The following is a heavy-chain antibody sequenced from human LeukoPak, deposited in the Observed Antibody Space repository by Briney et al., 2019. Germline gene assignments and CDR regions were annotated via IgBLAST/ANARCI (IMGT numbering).Heavy chain of an antibody. Sequence: GGSLRLSCAASGFTFSSYAMSRVRQAPGKGLEWVSAISGSGGSTYYADSVKGRFTISRDNSKNTLYLQMNSLRAEDTAVYYCAKSTISGHYYFDYWGQGTLVTVSS. CDR1: GFTFSSYA. CDR2: ISGSGGST. V-gene: IGHV3-23*01. D-gene: IGHD2/OR15-2a*01. J-gene: IGHJ4*02. CDR3: AKSTISGHYYFDY.